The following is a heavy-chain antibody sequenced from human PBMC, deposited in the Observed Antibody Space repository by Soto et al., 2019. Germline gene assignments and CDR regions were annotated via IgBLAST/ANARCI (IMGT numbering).Heavy chain of an antibody. CDR3: ARAPNYYDSSGYGGKAFDI. V-gene: IGHV4-59*01. Sequence: SETLSLTCTVSGGSISSYYWSWIRQPPGKGLEWIGYIYYSGSTNYNPSLKSRVTVSVDTSKNQFSLKLSSVTAADTAVYYCARAPNYYDSSGYGGKAFDIWGQGTMVTVSS. D-gene: IGHD3-22*01. CDR2: IYYSGST. J-gene: IGHJ3*02. CDR1: GGSISSYY.